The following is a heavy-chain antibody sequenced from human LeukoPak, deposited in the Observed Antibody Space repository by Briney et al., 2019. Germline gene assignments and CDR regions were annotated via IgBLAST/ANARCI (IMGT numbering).Heavy chain of an antibody. CDR1: GGSISSGGYY. D-gene: IGHD6-13*01. V-gene: IGHV4-61*08. CDR2: IYYSGST. J-gene: IGHJ3*02. Sequence: PSETLSLTCTVSGGSISSGGYYWSWIRQHPGKGLEWIGYIYYSGSTNYNPSLKSRVTISVDTSKNQFSLKLSSVTAADTAVYYCARDRVSRGIAAAGEQAFDIWGQGTMVTVSS. CDR3: ARDRVSRGIAAAGEQAFDI.